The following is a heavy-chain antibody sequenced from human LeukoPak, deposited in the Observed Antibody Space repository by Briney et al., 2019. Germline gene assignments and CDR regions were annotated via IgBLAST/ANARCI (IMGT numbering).Heavy chain of an antibody. CDR1: GYTLTELS. CDR3: ATDGRRSWYRAEYFQH. CDR2: FDPEDGET. D-gene: IGHD6-13*01. V-gene: IGHV1-24*01. Sequence: ASVKVSCKVSGYTLTELSMHWVRQAPGKGLEWMGGFDPEDGETIYAQKFQGGVTMTEDTSTDTAYMELSSLRSEDTAVYYCATDGRRSWYRAEYFQHWGQGTLVTVSS. J-gene: IGHJ1*01.